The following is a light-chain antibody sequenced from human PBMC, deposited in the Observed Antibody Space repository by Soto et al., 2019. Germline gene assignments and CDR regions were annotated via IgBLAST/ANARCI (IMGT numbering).Light chain of an antibody. CDR1: QGISNY. Sequence: DIQVTQSPSSLSASVGDRVTITCRASQGISNYLAWYQQKPGKVPKLLIYAASTLQSGVPSRFSGSGSGTDFTLTISSLQPEDVATYYCQKYNSAPPWTFGPGTKVDIK. CDR3: QKYNSAPPWT. V-gene: IGKV1-27*01. CDR2: AAS. J-gene: IGKJ3*01.